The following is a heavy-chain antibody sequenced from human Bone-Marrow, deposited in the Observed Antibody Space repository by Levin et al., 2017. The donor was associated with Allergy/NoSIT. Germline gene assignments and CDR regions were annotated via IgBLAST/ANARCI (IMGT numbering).Heavy chain of an antibody. V-gene: IGHV1-24*01. Sequence: PGESLKISCKVSGNTLTALSIHWVRQAPGKGLEWMGGFDPEDGETIYAQKFQGRVTMTEDSSIETAYMELSSLRSEDTAVYYCAIANYDFLTGFWDWGQGTLVTVSS. CDR2: FDPEDGET. J-gene: IGHJ4*02. D-gene: IGHD3-9*01. CDR1: GNTLTALS. CDR3: AIANYDFLTGFWD.